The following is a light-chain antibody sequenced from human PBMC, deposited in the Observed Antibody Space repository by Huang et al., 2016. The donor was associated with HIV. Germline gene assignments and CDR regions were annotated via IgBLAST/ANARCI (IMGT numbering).Light chain of an antibody. V-gene: IGKV4-1*01. CDR2: MAS. Sequence: DILLTQSPDSLAVSLGERATLPCRSSRSLLFASNSKNFLAWYQQKPGQSPKLLMYMASGRESGVPERFTGSGSGTEFTLTIASLQAEDVAVYYCQQFYNMPYTFGRGTRLEI. CDR1: RSLLFASNSKNF. CDR3: QQFYNMPYT. J-gene: IGKJ2*01.